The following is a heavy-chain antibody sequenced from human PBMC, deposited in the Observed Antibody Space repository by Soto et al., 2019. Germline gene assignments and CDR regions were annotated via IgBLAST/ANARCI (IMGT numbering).Heavy chain of an antibody. J-gene: IGHJ5*02. V-gene: IGHV1-8*01. CDR2: MNPKTGNT. CDR1: GYTFTRYD. D-gene: IGHD6-19*01. Sequence: QVQLVQSGAEVKKPGASVKVSCKASGYTFTRYDINWVRQATGQGLEWMGWMNPKTGNTGYGKKFQGRVSLTRNTTISTAYMELSSLRSEDTAIYYCAYSSGWAELRAWGPGTLVTVPS. CDR3: AYSSGWAELRA.